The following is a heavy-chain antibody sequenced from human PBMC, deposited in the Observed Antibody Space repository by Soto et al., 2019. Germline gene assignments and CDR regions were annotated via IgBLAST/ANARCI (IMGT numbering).Heavy chain of an antibody. CDR3: AKDPPGDYIWGSYRHPTWFDP. D-gene: IGHD3-16*02. J-gene: IGHJ5*02. V-gene: IGHV3-23*01. CDR1: GFTFSSYA. CDR2: ISGSGGST. Sequence: GGSLRLSCAASGFTFSSYAMSWVRQAPGKGLEWVSAISGSGGSTYYADSVKGRFTISRDNSKNTLYLQMNSLRAEDTAVYYCAKDPPGDYIWGSYRHPTWFDPWGQGTLVTVSS.